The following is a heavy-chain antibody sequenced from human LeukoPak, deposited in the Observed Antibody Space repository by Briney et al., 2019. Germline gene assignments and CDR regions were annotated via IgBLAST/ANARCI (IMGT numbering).Heavy chain of an antibody. V-gene: IGHV4-59*08. J-gene: IGHJ4*02. CDR3: ARHHGHQFSDSWYLRGSFDY. CDR1: GASISALY. CDR2: TYYSGRP. D-gene: IGHD6-13*01. Sequence: KPSETLSLTCAVYGASISALYWGWIRQSPGKGLEWIGYTYYSGRPTYNPSLKSRVTISLDTSKNQFSLRVNSVTAADTAIYYCARHHGHQFSDSWYLRGSFDYWGRGILVTVSS.